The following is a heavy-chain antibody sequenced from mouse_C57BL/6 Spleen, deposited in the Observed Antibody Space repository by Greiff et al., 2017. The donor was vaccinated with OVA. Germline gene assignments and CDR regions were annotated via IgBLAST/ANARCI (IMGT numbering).Heavy chain of an antibody. Sequence: QVQLQQPGAELVRPGSSVKLSCKASGYTFTSYWMHWVKQRPIQGLEWIGNIDPSDSETHYNQKFKDKATLTVDKSSSTAYMQLSSLTSEDSAVYYCARGATVVYFDYWGQGTTLTVSS. CDR3: ARGATVVYFDY. CDR1: GYTFTSYW. CDR2: IDPSDSET. J-gene: IGHJ2*01. D-gene: IGHD1-1*01. V-gene: IGHV1-52*01.